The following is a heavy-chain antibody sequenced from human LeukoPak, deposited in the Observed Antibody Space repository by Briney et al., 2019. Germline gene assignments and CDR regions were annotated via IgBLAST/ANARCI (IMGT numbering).Heavy chain of an antibody. CDR1: GYSFTSYW. D-gene: IGHD3-22*01. Sequence: GESLKISRKGSGYSFTSYWIGWVRQMPGKGLEWMGIIYPGDSDTRYSPSFQGQVTISADKSISTAYLQWSSLKASDTAMYYCARLGYYDSSGYHTLDIWGQGTMVTVSS. CDR2: IYPGDSDT. CDR3: ARLGYYDSSGYHTLDI. V-gene: IGHV5-51*01. J-gene: IGHJ3*02.